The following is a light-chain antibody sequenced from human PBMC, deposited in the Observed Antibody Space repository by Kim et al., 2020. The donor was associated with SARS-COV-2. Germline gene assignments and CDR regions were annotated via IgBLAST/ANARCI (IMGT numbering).Light chain of an antibody. J-gene: IGLJ3*02. Sequence: VSPGQTARITCSGDALPKQYAYWYQQKPGQAPGLLIYKDSERPSGIPERFSGSSSGTTVTLTISGVQAEDESDYYCQSADSSGTWVFGGGTQLTVL. V-gene: IGLV3-25*03. CDR3: QSADSSGTWV. CDR2: KDS. CDR1: ALPKQY.